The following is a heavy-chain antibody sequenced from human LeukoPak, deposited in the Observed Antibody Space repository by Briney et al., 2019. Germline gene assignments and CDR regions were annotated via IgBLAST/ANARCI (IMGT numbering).Heavy chain of an antibody. Sequence: GGSLRLSCTASGFTFSSYEMGWVRQAPGKGLEWVSYISSGGRTIDYADSVKGRFTISRDNAKNSLYLQMNSLRADETAVYYCARYSSPINWGQGALVPVSS. J-gene: IGHJ4*02. V-gene: IGHV3-48*03. CDR2: ISSGGRTI. CDR3: ARYSSPIN. CDR1: GFTFSSYE. D-gene: IGHD6-13*01.